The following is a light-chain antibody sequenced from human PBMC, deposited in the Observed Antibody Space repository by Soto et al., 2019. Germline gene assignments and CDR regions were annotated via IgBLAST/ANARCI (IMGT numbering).Light chain of an antibody. Sequence: AIQMTQSPAALSASVGDTVILTCRASQGVGRDLGWYQQKPRKAPRLLIYHASTLLSGVPSRFSGSGSGTDFTLTIASLQPEDFATYFCLQDYSNPLTFGGGTKVDIK. V-gene: IGKV1-6*01. CDR2: HAS. CDR1: QGVGRD. CDR3: LQDYSNPLT. J-gene: IGKJ4*01.